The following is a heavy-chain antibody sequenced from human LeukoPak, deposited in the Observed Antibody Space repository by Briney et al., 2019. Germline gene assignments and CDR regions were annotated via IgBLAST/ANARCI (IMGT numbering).Heavy chain of an antibody. D-gene: IGHD3-10*01. CDR3: ARDSYGSGSYGFDY. Sequence: GASVKVSCKASGYTFTSNYIHWVRQAPGQGLEWMGMIYPRDGSTSYAQKFQGRVTVTRDTSTSTVHMELSGLRSEDTAVYYCARDSYGSGSYGFDYWGQGTLVTVSS. J-gene: IGHJ4*02. CDR2: IYPRDGST. V-gene: IGHV1-46*01. CDR1: GYTFTSNY.